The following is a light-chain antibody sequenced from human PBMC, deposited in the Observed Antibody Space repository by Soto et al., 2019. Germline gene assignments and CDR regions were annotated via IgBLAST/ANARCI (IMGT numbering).Light chain of an antibody. Sequence: DIQMTRSPSSLSASVGDRVTITCRASQSISSSLNWYQQKPGKTPKLLISIASSLQSGVPSRFSASGSGTDFTLTITSLQPEDFATYYCQQTYSAPITFGPGTRLEIK. CDR2: IAS. CDR1: QSISSS. CDR3: QQTYSAPIT. J-gene: IGKJ5*01. V-gene: IGKV1-39*01.